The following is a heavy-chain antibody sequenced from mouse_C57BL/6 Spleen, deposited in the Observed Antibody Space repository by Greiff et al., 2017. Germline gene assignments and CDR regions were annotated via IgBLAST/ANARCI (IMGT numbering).Heavy chain of an antibody. CDR1: GYTFTDYE. Sequence: QVQLKESGAELVRPGASVTLSCKASGYTFTDYEMHWVKQTPVHGLEWIGAIDPETGGTAYNQKFKGKAILTADKSSSTAYMELRSLTSEDSAVYYCTRRGGEYYAMDYWGQGTSVTVSS. J-gene: IGHJ4*01. V-gene: IGHV1-15*01. CDR3: TRRGGEYYAMDY. CDR2: IDPETGGT.